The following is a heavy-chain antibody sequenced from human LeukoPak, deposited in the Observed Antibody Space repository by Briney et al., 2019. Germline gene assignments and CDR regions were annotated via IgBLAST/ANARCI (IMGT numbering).Heavy chain of an antibody. D-gene: IGHD6-6*01. CDR3: ARGPNSNWSGLDF. V-gene: IGHV3-74*01. Sequence: GGSLRLSCTASGFSFSGHWMHWARQLPGKGLVWVSGISPTGSTTSYADSVKGRFTVSRDNAKNTLYLQVNNLRAEDTAVYYCARGPNSNWSGLDFWGQGSLLTVSS. CDR2: ISPTGSTT. CDR1: GFSFSGHW. J-gene: IGHJ4*02.